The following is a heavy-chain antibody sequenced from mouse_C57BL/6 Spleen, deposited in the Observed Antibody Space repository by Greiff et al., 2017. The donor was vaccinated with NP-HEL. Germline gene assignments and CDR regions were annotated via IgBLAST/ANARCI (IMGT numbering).Heavy chain of an antibody. V-gene: IGHV14-2*01. J-gene: IGHJ3*01. CDR3: AKYDYDDGVFAY. Sequence: VQLQQSGAELVKPGASVKLSCTASGFNIQDYYMPWVKQRTEQGLEWIGRIDPEDGGTKYAPKFQGKATITADTSSNTAYLQLSSLTSEDTAVYYFAKYDYDDGVFAYWGQGTLVTVSA. CDR1: GFNIQDYY. D-gene: IGHD2-4*01. CDR2: IDPEDGGT.